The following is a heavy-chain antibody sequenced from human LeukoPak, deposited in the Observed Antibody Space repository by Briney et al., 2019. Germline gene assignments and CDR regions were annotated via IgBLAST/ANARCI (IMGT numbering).Heavy chain of an antibody. J-gene: IGHJ3*02. D-gene: IGHD3-3*02. CDR1: GFRFYDHY. Sequence: GGSLRLSCAASGFRFYDHYMYWVRQAPGKGLEWVSYISRSSNTIIYADSVKGRFTISRDNAKNSLYLQMNSLRDEDTAVYYRARDQGHSFDIWGQGTMVTVSS. CDR2: ISRSSNTI. CDR3: ARDQGHSFDI. V-gene: IGHV3-48*02.